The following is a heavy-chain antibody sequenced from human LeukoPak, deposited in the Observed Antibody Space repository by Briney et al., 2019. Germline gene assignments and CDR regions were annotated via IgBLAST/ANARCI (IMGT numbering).Heavy chain of an antibody. CDR3: ARDRSQPAMIELGFDP. CDR2: IYYSGST. Sequence: SETLSLTCTVSGGSISSSSYYWGWIRQPPGKGLEWIGSIYYSGSTYYNPSLKSRVTIPVDTSKNQFSLKLSSVTAADTAVYYCARDRSQPAMIELGFDPWAREPWSPSPQ. V-gene: IGHV4-39*07. CDR1: GGSISSSSYY. J-gene: IGHJ5*02. D-gene: IGHD3-22*01.